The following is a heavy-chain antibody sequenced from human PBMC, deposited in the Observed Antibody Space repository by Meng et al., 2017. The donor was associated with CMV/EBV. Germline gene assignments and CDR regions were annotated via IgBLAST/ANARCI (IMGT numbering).Heavy chain of an antibody. V-gene: IGHV3-66*01. J-gene: IGHJ5*02. CDR3: ARGKFYYDSSGYYAFYH. Sequence: GGSLRLSCAASGFTVSSNYMSWVRQAPGKGLEWVSVIYSGGSTYYADSVKGRFTISRDNARNSLFLQMNSLRAEDTAVYYCARGKFYYDSSGYYAFYHWGQGTRVTVSS. D-gene: IGHD3-22*01. CDR1: GFTVSSNY. CDR2: IYSGGST.